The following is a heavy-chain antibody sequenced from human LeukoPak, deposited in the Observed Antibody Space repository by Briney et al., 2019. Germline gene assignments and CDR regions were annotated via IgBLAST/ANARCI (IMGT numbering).Heavy chain of an antibody. CDR2: INHSGST. J-gene: IGHJ6*03. CDR1: GGSFSGYY. V-gene: IGHV4-34*01. CDR3: ARGPTLPSYYYYMDV. Sequence: SETLSLTCAVYGGSFSGYYWSWIRQPPGKGLEWIGEINHSGSTNYNPSLKSRVTISVDTSKYQFSLKLSSVTAADTAVYYCARGPTLPSYYYYMDVWGKGTTVTVSS.